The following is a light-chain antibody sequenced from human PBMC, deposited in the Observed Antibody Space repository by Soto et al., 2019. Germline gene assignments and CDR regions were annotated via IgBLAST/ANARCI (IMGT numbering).Light chain of an antibody. CDR3: QRYGSSRWT. Sequence: EVVLTQSPGTLSLSPGERTTLSCRASQSVSSSYLAWYQQKPGQAPSLLIYAASSRATGIPDRFSGSGSGTDVTLTISRLEPEDFAVYYCQRYGSSRWTFGQGTKVEIK. V-gene: IGKV3-20*01. J-gene: IGKJ1*01. CDR2: AAS. CDR1: QSVSSSY.